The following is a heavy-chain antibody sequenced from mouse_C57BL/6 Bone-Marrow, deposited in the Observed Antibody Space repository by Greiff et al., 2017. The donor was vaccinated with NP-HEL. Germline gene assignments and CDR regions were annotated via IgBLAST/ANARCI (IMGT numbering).Heavy chain of an antibody. Sequence: EVQLQQSGPELVKPGASVKIPCKASGYTFTDYNMDWVKQSHGKSLEWIGDINPNNGGTIYNQKFKGKATLTVDKSSSTAYMELRSLTSEDTAVYYCARPRGSSFYFDYWGRGTTLTVSS. CDR3: ARPRGSSFYFDY. J-gene: IGHJ2*01. D-gene: IGHD1-1*01. CDR1: GYTFTDYN. V-gene: IGHV1-18*01. CDR2: INPNNGGT.